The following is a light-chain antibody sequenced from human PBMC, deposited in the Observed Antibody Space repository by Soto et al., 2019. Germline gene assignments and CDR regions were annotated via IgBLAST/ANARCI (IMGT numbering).Light chain of an antibody. J-gene: IGLJ1*01. V-gene: IGLV2-14*01. CDR3: SSYTSSSPHV. CDR1: SSDVGGYNY. CDR2: DVS. Sequence: QSALTQPASVSGSPGQSITISCTGTSSDVGGYNYVSWYQQYPGKAPKLMIYDVSNRPSGVSNRFSASKSVNTASLTISGLHADDDADYYCSSYTSSSPHVFGTGTKVTVL.